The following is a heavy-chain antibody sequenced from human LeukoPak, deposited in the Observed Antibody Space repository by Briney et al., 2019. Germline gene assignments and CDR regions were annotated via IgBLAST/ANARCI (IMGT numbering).Heavy chain of an antibody. D-gene: IGHD6-13*01. V-gene: IGHV4-59*08. CDR3: ARLNSSSWYYFDY. CDR1: GGSISSYY. CDR2: IYYSGTT. J-gene: IGHJ4*02. Sequence: SETLSLTCTVSGGSISSYYWSWIRQPPGKGLEWIGYIYYSGTTNYNPSLKSRLTISVDTSKNQFSLKLTSVTAADTAVYYCARLNSSSWYYFDYWGQGTLVTVSS.